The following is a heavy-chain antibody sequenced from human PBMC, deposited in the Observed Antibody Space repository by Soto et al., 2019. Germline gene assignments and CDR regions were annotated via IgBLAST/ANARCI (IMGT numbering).Heavy chain of an antibody. CDR3: ARFQQLANFDY. Sequence: GGSLRLSCAASGFTFSSYAMHWVRQAPGKGLEWVAVISYDGSNKYYADSVKGRFTISRDNSKNTLYLQMNSLRAEDTAVYYCARFQQLANFDYWGQGTLVTVSS. CDR1: GFTFSSYA. J-gene: IGHJ4*02. D-gene: IGHD6-13*01. CDR2: ISYDGSNK. V-gene: IGHV3-30-3*01.